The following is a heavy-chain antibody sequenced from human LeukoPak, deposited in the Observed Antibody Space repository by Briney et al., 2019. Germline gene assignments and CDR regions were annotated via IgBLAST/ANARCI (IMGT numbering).Heavy chain of an antibody. J-gene: IGHJ5*02. CDR2: MYYSGST. CDR3: ARPYYYDSRIDP. Sequence: SLTLSLTCTVSGGSTSSGDYYWSWIRQPPGKGLEWIAYMYYSGSTYYNPSLKSRVTMSADTSKNQLSLKLSSVTAADTAVYYCARPYYYDSRIDPWGQGILVTVSS. CDR1: GGSTSSGDYY. V-gene: IGHV4-30-4*01. D-gene: IGHD3-22*01.